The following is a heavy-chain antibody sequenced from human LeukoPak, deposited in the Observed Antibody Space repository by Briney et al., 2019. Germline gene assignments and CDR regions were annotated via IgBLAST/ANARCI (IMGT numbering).Heavy chain of an antibody. Sequence: GGSLRLSCAASEFNFANHAMSWVRQTAGKGLEWVSAISGGGDITYYADSVKGRFTISRDNSKDTLFLQMHSQRPGDTAVYYCVREDTPATANYWGQGTLVTISS. CDR2: ISGGGDIT. CDR1: EFNFANHA. J-gene: IGHJ4*02. V-gene: IGHV3-23*01. D-gene: IGHD2-21*02. CDR3: VREDTPATANY.